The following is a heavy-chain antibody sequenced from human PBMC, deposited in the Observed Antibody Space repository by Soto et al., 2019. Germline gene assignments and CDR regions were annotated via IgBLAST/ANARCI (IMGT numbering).Heavy chain of an antibody. CDR2: IYWDDDK. CDR3: AHRVLRTVFGLVTTPAIYFDS. J-gene: IGHJ4*02. D-gene: IGHD3-3*01. Sequence: QITLNESGPTQVKPRQTLTLTCTFSGFSLTTSGVGVGWIRQSPGKAPEWLALIYWDDDKRYSPSLKSRLTTPKDTPKTQVVLTMADLDPAATATYSCAHRVLRTVFGLVTTPAIYFDSWGQGTPVAVSS. CDR1: GFSLTTSGVG. V-gene: IGHV2-5*02.